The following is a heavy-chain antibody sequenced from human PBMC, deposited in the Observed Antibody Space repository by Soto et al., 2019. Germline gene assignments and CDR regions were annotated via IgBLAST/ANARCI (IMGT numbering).Heavy chain of an antibody. V-gene: IGHV4-39*01. CDR2: IYYSGST. D-gene: IGHD3-10*01. CDR1: GGCISSSSYY. CDR3: ARQGHVLWFREYYYYYMDV. J-gene: IGHJ6*03. Sequence: SETLSLTCTVSGGCISSSSYYWGWIRQPPGKGLEWIGSIYYSGSTYYNPSLKSRVTISVDTSKNQFSLKLSSVTAADTAVYYCARQGHVLWFREYYYYYMDVWGKGTTVT.